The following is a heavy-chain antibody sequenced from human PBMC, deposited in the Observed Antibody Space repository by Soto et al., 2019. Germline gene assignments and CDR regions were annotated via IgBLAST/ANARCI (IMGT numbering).Heavy chain of an antibody. J-gene: IGHJ6*02. CDR1: GFTFSRYG. D-gene: IGHD2-2*01. Sequence: PGGSLRLSCAASGFTFSRYGMHWARQAPGKGMEWVAVISYDGSNKYYADSVKGRFTISGDNSKNTLYLQMNSLRAEDTAIYYCRRSSSSRPDFAYNIVFRDQATTLTVS. CDR2: ISYDGSNK. CDR3: RRSSSSRPDFAYNIVF. V-gene: IGHV3-30*03.